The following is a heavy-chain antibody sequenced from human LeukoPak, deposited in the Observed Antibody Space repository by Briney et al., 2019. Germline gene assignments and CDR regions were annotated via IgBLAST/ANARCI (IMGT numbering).Heavy chain of an antibody. CDR3: ARVGLGLAYCGGDCYLDY. D-gene: IGHD2-21*02. J-gene: IGHJ4*02. V-gene: IGHV1-2*02. CDR2: INPNSGGT. CDR1: GYTFTGYY. Sequence: ASVKVSCKASGYTFTGYYMHWVRQAPGQGLEWMGWINPNSGGTNYAQKFQGRVTMTRDTSISTAYMELSRLRSDDTAVYYCARVGLGLAYCGGDCYLDYWGQGTLVTASS.